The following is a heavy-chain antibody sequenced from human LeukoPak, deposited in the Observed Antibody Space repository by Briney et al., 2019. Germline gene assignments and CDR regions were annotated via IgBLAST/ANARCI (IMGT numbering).Heavy chain of an antibody. D-gene: IGHD6-19*01. CDR2: IIPIFGTA. J-gene: IGHJ4*02. V-gene: IGHV1-69*05. CDR1: GGTFSSYA. Sequence: SVKVSCKASGGTFSSYAISWARQAPGQGLEWMGRIIPIFGTANYAQKFQGRVTITTDESTSTAYMELSSLRSEDTALYYCARSIAVAGPAEDYFDYWGQGTLVTVSS. CDR3: ARSIAVAGPAEDYFDY.